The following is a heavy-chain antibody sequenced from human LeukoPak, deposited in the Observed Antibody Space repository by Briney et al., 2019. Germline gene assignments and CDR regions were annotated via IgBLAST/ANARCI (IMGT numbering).Heavy chain of an antibody. Sequence: GGSLRLSCAASGFSFSGYGMHWVRQAPGKGLEWVAFIRYDGSNEYYADSVKGRFTISRDKSKSTLSLQMNGLRVEDTAVYYCAKVMPPGRIRFYSYYMDVWGKGTTVTV. CDR3: AKVMPPGRIRFYSYYMDV. J-gene: IGHJ6*03. D-gene: IGHD2-15*01. CDR1: GFSFSGYG. V-gene: IGHV3-30*02. CDR2: IRYDGSNE.